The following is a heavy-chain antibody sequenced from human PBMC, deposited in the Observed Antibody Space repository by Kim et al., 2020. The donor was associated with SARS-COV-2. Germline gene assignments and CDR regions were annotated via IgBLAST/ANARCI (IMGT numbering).Heavy chain of an antibody. CDR1: GYTFTTYA. CDR2: INPDNGNT. J-gene: IGHJ3*02. V-gene: IGHV1-3*01. Sequence: ASVKVSCKASGYTFTTYAMHWVRQAPGQWLEWMGWINPDNGNTRYSQKFQGRVTITRDTSASTAYMELSSLRSEDTAVYYCARGSGHNNERTHPFDIWGQGTMVTVSS. CDR3: ARGSGHNNERTHPFDI. D-gene: IGHD3-3*01.